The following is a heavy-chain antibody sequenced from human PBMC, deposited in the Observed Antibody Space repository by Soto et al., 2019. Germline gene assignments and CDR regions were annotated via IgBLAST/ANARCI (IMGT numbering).Heavy chain of an antibody. Sequence: SETLSLTCAVSGGSISSSNWWSWVRQPPGKGLEWIGEIYHSGSTNYNPSLKSRVTISVDKSKNQFSLKLSSVTAADTAVYYCARAAMGGSSWPFEYWGQGTLVTVSS. V-gene: IGHV4-4*02. J-gene: IGHJ4*02. CDR3: ARAAMGGSSWPFEY. D-gene: IGHD6-13*01. CDR1: GGSISSSNW. CDR2: IYHSGST.